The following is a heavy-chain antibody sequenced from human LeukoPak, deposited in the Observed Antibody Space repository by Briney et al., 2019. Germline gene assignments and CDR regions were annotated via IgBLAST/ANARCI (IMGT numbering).Heavy chain of an antibody. Sequence: SGPALVKPTQTLTLTCTFSGFSLSTSGMCVSWIRQPPGKALEWIARIDWDDDKYYSTSLKTRLTISKDTSKNQVVLTMTNMDPVDTATYYCARIIRYSSGWYTDDYWGQGTLVTVSS. V-gene: IGHV2-70*10. CDR1: GFSLSTSGMC. CDR2: IDWDDDK. D-gene: IGHD6-19*01. CDR3: ARIIRYSSGWYTDDY. J-gene: IGHJ4*02.